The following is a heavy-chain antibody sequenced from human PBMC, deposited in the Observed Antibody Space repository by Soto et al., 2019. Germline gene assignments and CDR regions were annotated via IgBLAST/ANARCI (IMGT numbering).Heavy chain of an antibody. V-gene: IGHV7-4-1*01. CDR3: ARDLDSSGRYSFYYYYGMDV. D-gene: IGHD6-19*01. Sequence: GASVKVSCKASGYTFTSYAMNWVRQAPGQGLEWMGWINTNTGNPTYAQGFTGRFVFSLDTSVSTAYLQICSLKAEDTAVYYCARDLDSSGRYSFYYYYGMDVWGQGTTVTVSS. J-gene: IGHJ6*02. CDR2: INTNTGNP. CDR1: GYTFTSYA.